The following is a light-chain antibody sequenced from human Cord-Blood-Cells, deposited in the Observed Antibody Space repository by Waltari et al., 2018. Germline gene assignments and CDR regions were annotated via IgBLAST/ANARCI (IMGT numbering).Light chain of an antibody. Sequence: QSALTQPRSVSGSPGQSVTISCTGTSSDVGGYNYFSWYQQHPGKAPILMIYDVSKRPSGGPDRFSGSKSGNTASLTISGLQAEDEADYYCCSYAGSYVFGTGTKVTVL. V-gene: IGLV2-11*01. CDR3: CSYAGSYV. J-gene: IGLJ1*01. CDR2: DVS. CDR1: SSDVGGYNY.